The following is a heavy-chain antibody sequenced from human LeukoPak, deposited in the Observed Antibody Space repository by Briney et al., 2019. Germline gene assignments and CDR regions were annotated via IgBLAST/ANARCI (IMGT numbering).Heavy chain of an antibody. CDR2: MNPNSGNT. D-gene: IGHD3-3*01. J-gene: IGHJ6*02. CDR3: AVTALGLRFLEWYPYYYYGMDV. CDR1: GYTFTSYD. V-gene: IGHV1-8*01. Sequence: GASVKVSCKASGYTFTSYDINWVRQATGQGLEWMGWMNPNSGNTGYAQKFQGRVTITRDTSASTAYMELSSLRSEDTAVYYCAVTALGLRFLEWYPYYYYGMDVWGQGTTVTVSS.